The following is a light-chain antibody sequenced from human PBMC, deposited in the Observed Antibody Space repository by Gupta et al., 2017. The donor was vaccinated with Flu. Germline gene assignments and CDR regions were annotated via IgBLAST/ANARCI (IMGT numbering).Light chain of an antibody. CDR1: QSISSW. J-gene: IGKJ1*01. V-gene: IGKV1-5*03. CDR2: KAS. CDR3: QQYNIYPWT. Sequence: GDRVTITCRASQSISSWLAWYQQKPGKAPKLLIYKASSLESGVPSRFSGSGFGTEFTLTISSLQPDDFATFYCQQYNIYPWTFGQGTKVEIK.